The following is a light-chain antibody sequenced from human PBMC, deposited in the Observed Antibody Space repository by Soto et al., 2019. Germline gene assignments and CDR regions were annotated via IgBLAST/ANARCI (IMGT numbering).Light chain of an antibody. J-gene: IGLJ2*01. CDR1: NIGSKS. V-gene: IGLV3-21*04. CDR2: YDS. Sequence: ELTQPPSVSVAPGKTARITCGGNNIGSKSVHWYQQKPGQAPVLVIYYDSDRPSGIPERFSGSNSGNTATLTISRVEAGDEADYYCQVWDSSSDPVVFGGGTKLTVL. CDR3: QVWDSSSDPVV.